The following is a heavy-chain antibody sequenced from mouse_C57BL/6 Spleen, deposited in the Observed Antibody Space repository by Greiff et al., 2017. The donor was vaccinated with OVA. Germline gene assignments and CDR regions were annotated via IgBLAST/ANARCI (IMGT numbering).Heavy chain of an antibody. J-gene: IGHJ2*01. CDR3: ATRQLRSLDY. D-gene: IGHD3-2*02. V-gene: IGHV1-22*01. Sequence: VHVKQSGPELVKPGASVKMSCKASGYTFTDYNMPWVKQSHGKSLEWIGYINPNNGGTSYNQKFKGKATLTVNKSSSTAYMELRSLTSEDSAVYYCATRQLRSLDYWGQGTTLTVSS. CDR2: INPNNGGT. CDR1: GYTFTDYN.